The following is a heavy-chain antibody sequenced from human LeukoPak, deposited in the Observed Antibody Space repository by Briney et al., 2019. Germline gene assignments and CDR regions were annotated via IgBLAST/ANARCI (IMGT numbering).Heavy chain of an antibody. J-gene: IGHJ4*02. CDR1: GYIFTGYY. CDR2: ISPNSGGT. V-gene: IGHV1-2*02. D-gene: IGHD4/OR15-4a*01. CDR3: ARAPGPLTYFDY. Sequence: GASVKVSCKASGYIFTGYYIHWVRQAPGQGLEWMGWISPNSGGTSYAQKFQGRVTMTRDTSTSTVYMELSSLRSEDTAVYYCARAPGPLTYFDYWGQGTLVTVSS.